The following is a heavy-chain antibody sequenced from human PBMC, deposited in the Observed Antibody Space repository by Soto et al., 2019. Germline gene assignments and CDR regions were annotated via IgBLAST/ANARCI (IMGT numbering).Heavy chain of an antibody. J-gene: IGHJ6*02. V-gene: IGHV3-11*01. CDR2: ISSSGSTI. CDR1: GPTFSDYY. CDR3: ARFLGALNYYYYYGMDV. Sequence: LRLSCAASGPTFSDYYMSWIHQAPGKGLEWVSYISSSGSTIYYADSVKGRFTISRDNAKNSLYLQMNSLRAEDTAVYYCARFLGALNYYYYYGMDVWGQGTTVTVSS.